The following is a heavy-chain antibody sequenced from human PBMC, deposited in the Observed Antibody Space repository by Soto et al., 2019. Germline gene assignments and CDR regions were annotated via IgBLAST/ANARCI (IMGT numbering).Heavy chain of an antibody. CDR2: ISYDGSNK. Sequence: GGSLRLSCAASGFTFSSYAMHWVRQAPGKGLEWVAVISYDGSNKYYADSVKGRFTISRDNSKNTLYLQMNSLRAEDTAVYYCARDREVVLMVYAVTINYYYYYGMDVWGQGTTVTVSS. D-gene: IGHD2-8*01. CDR1: GFTFSSYA. CDR3: ARDREVVLMVYAVTINYYYYYGMDV. V-gene: IGHV3-30-3*01. J-gene: IGHJ6*02.